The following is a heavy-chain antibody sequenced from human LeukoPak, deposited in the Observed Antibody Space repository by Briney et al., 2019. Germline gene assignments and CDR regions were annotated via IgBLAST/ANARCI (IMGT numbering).Heavy chain of an antibody. J-gene: IGHJ4*02. CDR2: INPNSGGT. Sequence: GASVKVSCKASGYTFTGYYMHWVRQAPGQGLEWMGWINPNSGGTNYAQKFQGRVTMTRDTSISTAYMELSRLRSDDTAVYYCARVYGFPQYYFDYWGQGTLVTVSS. CDR1: GYTFTGYY. CDR3: ARVYGFPQYYFDY. D-gene: IGHD3-10*01. V-gene: IGHV1-2*02.